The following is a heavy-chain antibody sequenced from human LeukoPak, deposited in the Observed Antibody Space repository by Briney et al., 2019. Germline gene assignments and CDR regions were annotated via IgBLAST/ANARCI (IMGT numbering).Heavy chain of an antibody. D-gene: IGHD6-13*01. CDR3: VRGDSTLDY. J-gene: IGHJ4*02. V-gene: IGHV4-59*01. CDR1: GGSISSYY. Sequence: PSETLSLTCTVSGGSISSYYWSWIRQPPGKGLEWIGYIYYSGSTNYNPSLKSRVTISVDTSKNQFSLKLSSVTAADTAVYYCVRGDSTLDYWGQGTLVTVSS. CDR2: IYYSGST.